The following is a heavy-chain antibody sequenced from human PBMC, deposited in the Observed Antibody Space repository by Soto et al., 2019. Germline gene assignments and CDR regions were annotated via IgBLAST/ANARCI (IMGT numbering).Heavy chain of an antibody. Sequence: SETLSLTCTVSGGSISSSSYYWGGIRQPPGKGLEWIGSIYYSGSTYYNPSLKSRVTISVDTSKNQFSLKLSSVTAADTAVYYCARHAVWYYDILTGYYSYNWFDPWGQGTLVTVSS. V-gene: IGHV4-39*01. CDR1: GGSISSSSYY. J-gene: IGHJ5*02. CDR3: ARHAVWYYDILTGYYSYNWFDP. CDR2: IYYSGST. D-gene: IGHD3-9*01.